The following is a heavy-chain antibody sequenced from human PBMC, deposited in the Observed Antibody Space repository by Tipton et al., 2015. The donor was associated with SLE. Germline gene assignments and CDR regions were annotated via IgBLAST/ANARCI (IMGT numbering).Heavy chain of an antibody. D-gene: IGHD6-19*01. V-gene: IGHV4-61*02. CDR1: GGSISSSSYY. CDR3: ARDRRSGWSYWYFDL. Sequence: TLSLTCTVSGGSISSSSYYWSWIRQPAGKGLEWIGRIYTSGSTNYNPSLKSRVTMSVDTSKNQFSLKLSSVTAADTAVYYCARDRRSGWSYWYFDLWGRGTLVTVSS. J-gene: IGHJ2*01. CDR2: IYTSGST.